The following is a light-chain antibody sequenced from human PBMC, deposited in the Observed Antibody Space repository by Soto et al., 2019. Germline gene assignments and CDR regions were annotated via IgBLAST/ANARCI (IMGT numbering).Light chain of an antibody. Sequence: DIPMTQSPSSLSASVGDRVTITCRASQGISTYLSWYQQKPGKVPKLLIYAASTLQSGVPSRFIGSGSGTDFTLTIISLQPEDVATYDCQRYNSAPWTFGQGTKVEIK. V-gene: IGKV1-27*01. CDR3: QRYNSAPWT. CDR2: AAS. J-gene: IGKJ1*01. CDR1: QGISTY.